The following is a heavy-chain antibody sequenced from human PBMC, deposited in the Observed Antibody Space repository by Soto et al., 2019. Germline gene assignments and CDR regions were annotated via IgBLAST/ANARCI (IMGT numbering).Heavy chain of an antibody. CDR3: TTEPEEQLVLSGSDY. J-gene: IGHJ4*02. Sequence: GGSLRLSCAASGFTFSNAWMNWVRQAPGKGLEWVGRIKSKTDGGTTDYAAPVKGRFTISRDDSKNTLYLQMNSLKTEDTAVYYCTTEPEEQLVLSGSDYWGQGTLVTVSS. CDR1: GFTFSNAW. CDR2: IKSKTDGGTT. V-gene: IGHV3-15*07. D-gene: IGHD6-13*01.